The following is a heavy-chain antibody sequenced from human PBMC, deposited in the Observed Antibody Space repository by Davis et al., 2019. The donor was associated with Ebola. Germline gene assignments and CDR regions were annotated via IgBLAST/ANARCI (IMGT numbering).Heavy chain of an antibody. Sequence: PSETLSLTCAVYGGSFSTYYWTWIRQTPGKGLEWIGEIKHNGRTNYNPSLKSRVTISIDTSKYQFSLKLSSVTAADTAVYYCARGVYGAYFDSWGQGALVTVSS. V-gene: IGHV4-34*01. D-gene: IGHD4-17*01. CDR2: IKHNGRT. CDR1: GGSFSTYY. J-gene: IGHJ4*02. CDR3: ARGVYGAYFDS.